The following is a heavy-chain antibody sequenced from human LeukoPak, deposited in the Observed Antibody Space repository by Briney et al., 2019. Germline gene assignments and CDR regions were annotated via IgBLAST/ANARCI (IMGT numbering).Heavy chain of an antibody. J-gene: IGHJ4*02. CDR3: ARRKLVGGYYDSSGYSLLDY. V-gene: IGHV4-39*01. CDR1: GGSISSSNYY. D-gene: IGHD3-22*01. CDR2: IDYRGHT. Sequence: SETLSLTCTVSGGSISSSNYYWDWIRQPPGKGLEWIVSIDYRGHTYYNPSRKSRVTISVDTSKNQLSLKLNSVTVADTSVYYCARRKLVGGYYDSSGYSLLDYWGQGTLLTVSS.